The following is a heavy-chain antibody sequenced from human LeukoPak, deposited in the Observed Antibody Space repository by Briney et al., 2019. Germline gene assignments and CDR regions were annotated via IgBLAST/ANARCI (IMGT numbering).Heavy chain of an antibody. V-gene: IGHV4-34*01. CDR3: ARGSVWFGELTPYYYFMDV. J-gene: IGHJ6*03. D-gene: IGHD3-10*01. CDR1: GGAFSGSY. CDR2: IRHSGTT. Sequence: PSETPSLTCAVYGGAFSGSYWSCIRQRPPKGLERVGEIRHSGTTNYNTSLKSRVTILIDMSKNQFSLKLSSVTPADTAVYYCARGSVWFGELTPYYYFMDVWGKGTTVTVSS.